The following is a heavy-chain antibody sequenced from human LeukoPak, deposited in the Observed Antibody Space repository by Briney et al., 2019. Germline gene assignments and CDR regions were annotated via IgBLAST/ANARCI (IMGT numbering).Heavy chain of an antibody. CDR2: INHSGST. D-gene: IGHD5-12*01. CDR3: AREGRGYSGYGNFDY. V-gene: IGHV4-34*01. J-gene: IGHJ4*02. CDR1: GGSFSGYY. Sequence: PSETLSLTCAVYGGSFSGYYWSWIRQPPGKGLEWIGEINHSGSTNYNPSLKSRVTISVDTSKNQFSLKLSSVTAADTAVYYCAREGRGYSGYGNFDYWGQGTLVTVSS.